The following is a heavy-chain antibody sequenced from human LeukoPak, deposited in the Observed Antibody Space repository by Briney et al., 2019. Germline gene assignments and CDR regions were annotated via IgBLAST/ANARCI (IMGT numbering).Heavy chain of an antibody. CDR2: INPNSGGT. CDR3: ARGGSSSYRFDP. J-gene: IGHJ5*02. CDR1: GGTFSSYA. V-gene: IGHV1-2*06. Sequence: ASVKVSCKASGGTFSSYAISWVRQAPGQGLEWMGRINPNSGGTNYAQKFQGRVTMTRDTSISTAYMELSRLRSDDTAVYYCARGGSSSYRFDPWGQGTLVTVSS. D-gene: IGHD6-13*01.